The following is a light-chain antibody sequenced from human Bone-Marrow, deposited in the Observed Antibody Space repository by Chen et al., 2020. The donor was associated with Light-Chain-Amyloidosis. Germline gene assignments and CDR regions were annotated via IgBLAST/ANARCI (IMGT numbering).Light chain of an antibody. V-gene: IGLV3-25*03. CDR1: DLPTKY. J-gene: IGLJ2*01. Sequence: SYELTQPPSVSVSPGQTARITCSGDDLPTKYAYWYQQKPGQAPVLVIHRDTERPSGISERFSGSSSGTTGTLTISGVQAEDEADYHCQSADSSVTYQVIFGGGTKLTVL. CDR3: QSADSSVTYQVI. CDR2: RDT.